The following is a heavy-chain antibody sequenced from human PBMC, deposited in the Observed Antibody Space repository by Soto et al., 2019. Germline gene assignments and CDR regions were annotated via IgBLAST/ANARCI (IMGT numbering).Heavy chain of an antibody. D-gene: IGHD3-22*01. CDR2: IYYSGST. CDR3: ARVTTMIGNWFDP. Sequence: SETLSLTCTVSGGSITSGHYYWSWIRKPPGKGLEWIGYIYYSGSTNYNPSLKSRVTISVDTSKNQFSLKLSSVTAADTAVYYCARVTTMIGNWFDPWGQGTLVTVSS. J-gene: IGHJ5*02. V-gene: IGHV4-61*01. CDR1: GGSITSGHYY.